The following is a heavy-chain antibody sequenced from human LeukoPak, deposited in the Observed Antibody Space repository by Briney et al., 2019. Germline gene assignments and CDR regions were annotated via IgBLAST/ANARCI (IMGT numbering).Heavy chain of an antibody. CDR3: ARSGIGGAFDI. D-gene: IGHD1-26*01. V-gene: IGHV3-7*05. CDR1: GFTFSTYW. CDR2: IKQNGSEK. J-gene: IGHJ3*02. Sequence: GGSLRLSCAASGFTFSTYWMTWVRQAPGKGLEWVANIKQNGSEKDYMDSVKGRFTISRDNAKNSLYLQMNSLRAEDTAVYYCARSGIGGAFDIWGQGTMVTVSS.